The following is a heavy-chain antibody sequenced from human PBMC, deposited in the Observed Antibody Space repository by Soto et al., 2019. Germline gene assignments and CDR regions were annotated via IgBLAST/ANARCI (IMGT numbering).Heavy chain of an antibody. CDR2: INHSGST. Sequence: SETLSLTCAVYGGSFSGYYWSWIRQPPGKGLEWIGEINHSGSTNYNPSLKSRVTISVDNSKNTLYLQMNSLRAEDTAVYYCARDGFDWLRTFDYWGQGTLVTVSS. J-gene: IGHJ4*02. CDR3: ARDGFDWLRTFDY. CDR1: GGSFSGYY. D-gene: IGHD3-9*01. V-gene: IGHV4-34*01.